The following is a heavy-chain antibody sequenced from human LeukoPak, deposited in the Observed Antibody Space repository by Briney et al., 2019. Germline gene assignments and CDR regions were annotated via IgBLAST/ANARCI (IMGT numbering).Heavy chain of an antibody. D-gene: IGHD6-13*01. Sequence: ASVKVSCKASGYTFTGYYMHWVRQAPGQGLEWMGWISAYNGNTNYAQKLQGRVTMTTDTSTSTAYMELRSLRSDDTAVYYCARDRPLSSSWYFDYWGQGTLVTVSS. CDR1: GYTFTGYY. CDR2: ISAYNGNT. V-gene: IGHV1-18*04. CDR3: ARDRPLSSSWYFDY. J-gene: IGHJ4*02.